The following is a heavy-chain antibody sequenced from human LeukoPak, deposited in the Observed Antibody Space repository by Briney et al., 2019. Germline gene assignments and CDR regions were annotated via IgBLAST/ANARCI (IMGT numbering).Heavy chain of an antibody. D-gene: IGHD2-15*01. CDR3: ARRGGGSSGGFYFDY. J-gene: IGHJ4*02. CDR2: ISAYNGNT. CDR1: GYTFTSYG. Sequence: GASVKVSCKASGYTFTSYGISWVRQAPGQGLEWMGWISAYNGNTNYAQKLQGRVIMTTDTSTSTAYMELRSLRSDDTAIYYCARRGGGSSGGFYFDYWGQGSLVTVSS. V-gene: IGHV1-18*01.